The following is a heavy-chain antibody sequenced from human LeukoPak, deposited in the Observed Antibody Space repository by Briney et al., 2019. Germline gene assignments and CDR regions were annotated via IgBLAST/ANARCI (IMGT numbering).Heavy chain of an antibody. D-gene: IGHD5-18*01. CDR1: GGSFSGYY. CDR3: ARGSWFGYSYGYWY. Sequence: ETLSLTCAVYGGSFSGYYWSWIRQPPGKGLEWSGEINHSGSTNYNPSLKGRVTISVDTSKNQFSLKLSSVTAADAAVYYCARGSWFGYSYGYWYWGQGTLVTVSS. V-gene: IGHV4-34*01. CDR2: INHSGST. J-gene: IGHJ4*02.